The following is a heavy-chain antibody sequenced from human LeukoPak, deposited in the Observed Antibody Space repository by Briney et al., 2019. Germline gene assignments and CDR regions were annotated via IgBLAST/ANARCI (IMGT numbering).Heavy chain of an antibody. Sequence: SETLSLTCTVSGGSISSGSYYWSWIQQPAGKGLEWIGRIYTSGSTNYNPSLKSRVTISVDTSKNQFSLKLSSVTAADTAVYYCARDAAVAGTSGWFDPWGQGTLVTVSS. V-gene: IGHV4-61*02. CDR3: ARDAAVAGTSGWFDP. J-gene: IGHJ5*02. CDR2: IYTSGST. D-gene: IGHD6-19*01. CDR1: GGSISSGSYY.